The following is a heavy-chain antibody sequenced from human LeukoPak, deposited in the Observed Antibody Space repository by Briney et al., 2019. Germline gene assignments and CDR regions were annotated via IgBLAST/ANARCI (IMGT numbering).Heavy chain of an antibody. Sequence: GGSLRLSCAASGFTFDDYAMHWVRQAPGKGLEWVSGISWNSGSMDYGDSVKGRFSISRDNARNILYLQVNSLRPEDTALYYCAKDIFSPDLAHSYGYDWGQGTLVSVSS. D-gene: IGHD5-18*01. J-gene: IGHJ4*02. V-gene: IGHV3-9*01. CDR2: ISWNSGSM. CDR1: GFTFDDYA. CDR3: AKDIFSPDLAHSYGYD.